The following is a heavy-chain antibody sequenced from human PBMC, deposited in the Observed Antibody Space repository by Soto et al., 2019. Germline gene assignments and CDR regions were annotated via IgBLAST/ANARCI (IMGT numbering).Heavy chain of an antibody. CDR2: IESDGSSP. Sequence: GGSLRLSCASSGFTFSSYWMHWVRQAPGKGLVWVSRIESDGSSPIYADSVKGRFTISRDNAKNTLYLQMNSLRAEDTAVYYCAKSNWFDPWGQGTLVTVSS. CDR1: GFTFSSYW. J-gene: IGHJ5*02. V-gene: IGHV3-74*01. CDR3: AKSNWFDP.